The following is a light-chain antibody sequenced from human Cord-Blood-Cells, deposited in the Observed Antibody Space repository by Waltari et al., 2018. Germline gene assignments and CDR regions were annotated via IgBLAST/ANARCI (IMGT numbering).Light chain of an antibody. CDR2: DTS. Sequence: QAVVTQEPSLTVSPGGTVTLTCGSSTGAVTSGHYPYWFQQKPGQAPRTRIYDTSNKHSLTPARFSGSLLGGKAALTLSGAQPEDEAEYYCLLSYSGAWVFGGGTRLTVL. CDR3: LLSYSGAWV. J-gene: IGLJ3*02. V-gene: IGLV7-46*01. CDR1: TGAVTSGHY.